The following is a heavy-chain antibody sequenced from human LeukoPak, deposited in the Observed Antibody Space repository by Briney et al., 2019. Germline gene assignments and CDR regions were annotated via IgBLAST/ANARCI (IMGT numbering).Heavy chain of an antibody. CDR2: ISGSGGST. V-gene: IGHV3-23*01. J-gene: IGHJ6*02. D-gene: IGHD1-26*01. CDR1: GVTSSSYA. Sequence: GGSLRLSSAASGVTSSSYAMSWVRQAPGEGVGWGSAISGSGGSTYYADSVKGGFTISRDNTKNTLYLQMNSLRAEGTAVYYCANTEEWELQDYYYGLDVWGQGTTVTVSS. CDR3: ANTEEWELQDYYYGLDV.